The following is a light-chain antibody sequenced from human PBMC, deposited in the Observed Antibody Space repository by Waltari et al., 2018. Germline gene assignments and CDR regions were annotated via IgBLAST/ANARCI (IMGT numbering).Light chain of an antibody. CDR3: QQSYRTPRT. CDR1: QSISSY. V-gene: IGKV1-39*01. Sequence: DIQMTQSSSSLSASVGHRVTIPCRASQSISSYLDWYQQKPGKAPKLLIYGASSLQGGVPSRFSCSGSGTDFTLTISSLQPEDFATYYCQQSYRTPRTFGQGTKVEIE. J-gene: IGKJ1*01. CDR2: GAS.